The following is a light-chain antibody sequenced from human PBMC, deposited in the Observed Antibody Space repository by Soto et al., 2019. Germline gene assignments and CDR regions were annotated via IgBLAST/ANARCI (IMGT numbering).Light chain of an antibody. V-gene: IGKV3-20*01. CDR1: QSVTSSY. J-gene: IGKJ1*01. Sequence: EIVCTQSPGTLSLSPGERATLSCRASQSVTSSYFAWYQQRPGQAPRLLIYATSSRATGIPDRFSGSGSGTDFTLTISSLDPEDFAVYYCQQYGGSRWTFGQGTKVDIK. CDR3: QQYGGSRWT. CDR2: ATS.